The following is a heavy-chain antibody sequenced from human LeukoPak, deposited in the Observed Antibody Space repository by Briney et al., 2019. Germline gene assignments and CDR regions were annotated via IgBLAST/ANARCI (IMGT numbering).Heavy chain of an antibody. V-gene: IGHV3-21*06. CDR3: ARDPTSDRFQYFDF. J-gene: IGHJ4*02. CDR1: GFSVSNYG. D-gene: IGHD2-21*02. CDR2: ISNTYSAI. Sequence: GGSLRLSCAASGFSVSNYGVNWVRQAPGKGLEWVSCISNTYSAIYYADSVKGRFTVSRDNAKNSVYLQMNSLTVEDTAVYYCARDPTSDRFQYFDFWGQGALVNVSS.